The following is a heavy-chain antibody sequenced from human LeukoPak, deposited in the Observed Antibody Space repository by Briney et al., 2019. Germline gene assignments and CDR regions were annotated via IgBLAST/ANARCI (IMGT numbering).Heavy chain of an antibody. CDR2: IHPSGST. CDR1: GGSISTYY. CDR3: ARGPPPDLDY. Sequence: SETLSLTCTVSGGSISTYYWSWIRQPAGKGLEWIGRIHPSGSTNYNPSLKSRVTLSVDTSKNEFSLKLSSVTAADTAVYYCARGPPPDLDYWGRGTLVTVSS. J-gene: IGHJ4*02. V-gene: IGHV4-4*07.